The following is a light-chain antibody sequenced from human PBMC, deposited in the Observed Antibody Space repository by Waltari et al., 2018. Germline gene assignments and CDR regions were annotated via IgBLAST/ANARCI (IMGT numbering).Light chain of an antibody. CDR3: QSYDSSLSAYVV. CDR2: GTS. J-gene: IGLJ2*01. Sequence: QSVLTQPPSVFGAPGQRVTLPFTGSRPNTGAGADVHWYQPLPGTPPKPPLHGTSKRPSGGPDRFSGSKSGTSASLAITGLQAEDEADYYCQSYDSSLSAYVVFGGGTKLTVL. CDR1: RPNTGAGAD. V-gene: IGLV1-40*01.